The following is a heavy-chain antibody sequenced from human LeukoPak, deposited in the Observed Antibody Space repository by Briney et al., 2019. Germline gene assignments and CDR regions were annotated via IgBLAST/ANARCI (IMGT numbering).Heavy chain of an antibody. CDR3: ARAQYCSSTSCYSSWFDP. D-gene: IGHD2-2*02. CDR1: GGSFISGGDY. V-gene: IGHV4-31*03. J-gene: IGHJ5*02. CDR2: IYFSGST. Sequence: SESLSLTCTVSGGSFISGGDYWSWVRQHPGKGLEWFGYIYFSGSTYYNPSLKSRLTISVDTSKNQFSLKLRSVTAADTAVYYCARAQYCSSTSCYSSWFDPWGQGTLVTVSS.